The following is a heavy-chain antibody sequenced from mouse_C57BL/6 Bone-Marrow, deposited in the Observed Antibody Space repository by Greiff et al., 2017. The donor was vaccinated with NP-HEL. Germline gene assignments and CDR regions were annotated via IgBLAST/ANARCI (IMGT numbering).Heavy chain of an antibody. CDR1: GFTFSSYA. Sequence: EVQLVESGGGLVKPGGSLKLSCAASGFTFSSYAMSWVRQTPEKRLEWVATISDGGSYTYYPDTMERRFIISRDNTKKTLYLQMSSLRSEDTALYYCARHDYDDWFAYWGQGTLVTVSA. V-gene: IGHV5-9-3*01. CDR3: ARHDYDDWFAY. D-gene: IGHD2-4*01. J-gene: IGHJ3*01. CDR2: ISDGGSYT.